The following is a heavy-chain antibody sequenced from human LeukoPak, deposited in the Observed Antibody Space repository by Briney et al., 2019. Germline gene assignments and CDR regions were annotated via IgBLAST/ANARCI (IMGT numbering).Heavy chain of an antibody. J-gene: IGHJ4*02. CDR2: IYTSGSN. CDR1: CASISNYY. Sequence: SETLSLTCTVSCASISNYYRSLIRQPAGKRLEWIGRIYTSGSNNYNPSLKSRVTMSVDTSKNKFSLQLSSVTAADTAVYYCARDYIALLWGQGTLVTVSS. CDR3: ARDYIALL. V-gene: IGHV4-4*07. D-gene: IGHD1-26*01.